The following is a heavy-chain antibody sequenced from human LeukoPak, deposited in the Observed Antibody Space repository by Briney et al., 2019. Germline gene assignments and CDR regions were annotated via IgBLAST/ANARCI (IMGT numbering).Heavy chain of an antibody. D-gene: IGHD4-23*01. Sequence: GGSLRLSCTASGFMFGGYAVSWVRQAPGKGLEWVGFIRSESYGGTTEYAASVKGRFTISRDDSKSIAYLQMNSLKTEDTAVYYCSRAVAHLDYWGQEPWSPSPQ. CDR1: GFMFGGYA. V-gene: IGHV3-49*04. J-gene: IGHJ4*01. CDR3: SRAVAHLDY. CDR2: IRSESYGGTT.